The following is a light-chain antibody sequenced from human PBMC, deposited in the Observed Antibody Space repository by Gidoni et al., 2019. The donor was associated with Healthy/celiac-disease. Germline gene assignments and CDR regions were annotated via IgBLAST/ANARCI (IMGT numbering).Light chain of an antibody. CDR3: QQYNSYLYT. V-gene: IGKV1-5*03. Sequence: DIQMTQSPSTLSASVGDRVTITCRASQSISSWLAWYQQKPGKAPKLLIYKASSLESGVPSRFSGSGSGTEFTRTISSLQPEDFATYYCQQYNSYLYTFGQGTKLEIK. J-gene: IGKJ2*01. CDR1: QSISSW. CDR2: KAS.